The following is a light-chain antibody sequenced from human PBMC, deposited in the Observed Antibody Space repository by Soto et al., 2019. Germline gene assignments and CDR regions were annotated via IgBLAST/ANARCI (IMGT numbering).Light chain of an antibody. Sequence: DIQLTQSPSTLSASVGDRVNITCRASQRISSWLAWYQQKPGKAPKLLIYDASSLETAVPSRFSGSGSGTEFTLTFSSLQPDDFATYYCQLYFSYPYTFGHGTNLEIK. CDR3: QLYFSYPYT. CDR1: QRISSW. V-gene: IGKV1-5*01. J-gene: IGKJ2*01. CDR2: DAS.